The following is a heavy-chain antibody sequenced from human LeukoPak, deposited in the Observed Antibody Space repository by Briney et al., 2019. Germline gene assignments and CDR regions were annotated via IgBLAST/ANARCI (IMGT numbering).Heavy chain of an antibody. Sequence: GGSLSLSRATSIFTFSSYTMHSVRPAPGRGLEWVPCISISGAYLSYADSVKGRFTVSRDNANNSLSLQMNSLRHGDTAVYYCVRAVSPRSIQPFDPWGQGTPVTVSS. CDR3: VRAVSPRSIQPFDP. D-gene: IGHD5-18*01. CDR1: IFTFSSYT. J-gene: IGHJ5*02. CDR2: ISISGAYL. V-gene: IGHV3-21*01.